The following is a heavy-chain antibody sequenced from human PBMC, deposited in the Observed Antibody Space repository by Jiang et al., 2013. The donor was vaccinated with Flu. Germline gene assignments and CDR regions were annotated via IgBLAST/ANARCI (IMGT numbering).Heavy chain of an antibody. CDR3: ASWGRYGDYPSHFDY. CDR1: GYSFTSYW. CDR2: IYPGDSDT. Sequence: GAEVKKPGESLKISRKGSGYSFTSYWIGWVRQMPGKGLEWMGIIYPGDSDTRYSPSFQGQVTISADKSISTAYLQWSSLKASDTAMYYCASWGRYGDYPSHFDYWGQGTLVTVSS. V-gene: IGHV5-51*03. D-gene: IGHD4-17*01. J-gene: IGHJ4*02.